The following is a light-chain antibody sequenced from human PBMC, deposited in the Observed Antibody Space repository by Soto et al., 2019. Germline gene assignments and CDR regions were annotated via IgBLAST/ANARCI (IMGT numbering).Light chain of an antibody. CDR2: DAS. CDR1: HDIRKY. Sequence: DIQMTQSPSSLSASVGDRVTITCQASHDIRKYLNWYQQKPGKAPKLLIYDASNLETGVPSRFTGSGSATDFTFTISSLQPEDIATYYCQQYENFPVTFGQGTRLESK. J-gene: IGKJ5*01. V-gene: IGKV1-33*01. CDR3: QQYENFPVT.